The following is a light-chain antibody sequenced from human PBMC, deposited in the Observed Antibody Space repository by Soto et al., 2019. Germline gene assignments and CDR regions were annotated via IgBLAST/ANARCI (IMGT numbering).Light chain of an antibody. CDR1: QSVASNF. J-gene: IGKJ5*01. CDR2: GAS. Sequence: EIVLTQSPGTLSLSPEEKATPSCRASQSVASNFLAWYQQNPGQAPRLLIHGASNRATGIPDRFSGSGSGTDFILTISRLEPEDFAVYYCQQYVNSPSTFGHGTRLEIK. CDR3: QQYVNSPST. V-gene: IGKV3-20*01.